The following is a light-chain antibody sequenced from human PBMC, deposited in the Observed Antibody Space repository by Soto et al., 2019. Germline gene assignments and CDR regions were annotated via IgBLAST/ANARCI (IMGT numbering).Light chain of an antibody. J-gene: IGKJ1*01. Sequence: DIQMTQSPSSLYASVGDRVTITCRASQSVTTYLHWYQQKAGEAPKLLIYAISNLQSEVSSRFSGSGSGTDFSLTINTLQPEDFATYYCQQGYSTPWTFGQGTKVEIK. CDR2: AIS. CDR3: QQGYSTPWT. V-gene: IGKV1-39*01. CDR1: QSVTTY.